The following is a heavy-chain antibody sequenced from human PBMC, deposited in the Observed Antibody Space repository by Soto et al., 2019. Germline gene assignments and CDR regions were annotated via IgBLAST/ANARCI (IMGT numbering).Heavy chain of an antibody. CDR1: GDTVTKYG. V-gene: IGHV1-18*01. CDR3: ASATSIAVAGKET. J-gene: IGHJ4*02. Sequence: QVQLVQSGGEVKKPGASVKVSCKASGDTVTKYGISWVRQAPGQGLEWLGWISFYNGHTNYALKFQDRITFTTDTYTSTASRELRSLTSDDTAVYYCASATSIAVAGKETWGQGTLVTVSS. D-gene: IGHD6-19*01. CDR2: ISFYNGHT.